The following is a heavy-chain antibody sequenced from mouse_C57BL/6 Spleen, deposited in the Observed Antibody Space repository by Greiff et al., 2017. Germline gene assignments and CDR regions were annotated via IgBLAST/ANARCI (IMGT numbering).Heavy chain of an antibody. J-gene: IGHJ1*03. CDR3: ARVVDGYFDV. Sequence: VQLQQPGTELVKPGASVKLSCKASGYTFTSYWMHWVKQRPGQGLEWIGMIHPNSGSTNYNEKFKSKATLTVDKSSSTAYMQLSSLTSEDSAVYYCARVVDGYFDVWGTGTTVTVSS. D-gene: IGHD1-1*01. CDR1: GYTFTSYW. V-gene: IGHV1-64*01. CDR2: IHPNSGST.